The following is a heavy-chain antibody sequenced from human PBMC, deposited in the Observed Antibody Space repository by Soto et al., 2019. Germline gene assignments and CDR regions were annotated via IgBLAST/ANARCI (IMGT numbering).Heavy chain of an antibody. V-gene: IGHV1-18*01. D-gene: IGHD2-2*02. CDR2: ISAHNGNT. Sequence: QVHLVQSGAEVKKPGASVKVSCKASGYTFTSYGISWVRQAPGQGLEWMGWISAHNGNTNYAQKLQSRVTLTTATSTSTTKMELSSLRSDVTAVDYCPRDRPPLVVTTAPLTLYLYYGMDVWGQGTTVTVAS. CDR1: GYTFTSYG. CDR3: PRDRPPLVVTTAPLTLYLYYGMDV. J-gene: IGHJ6*02.